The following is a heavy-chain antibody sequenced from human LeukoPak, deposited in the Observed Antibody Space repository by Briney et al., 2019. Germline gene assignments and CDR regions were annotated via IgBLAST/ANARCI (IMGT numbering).Heavy chain of an antibody. V-gene: IGHV3-23*01. CDR1: GFTFNIYA. CDR3: ARDGPNYHETNGHYYNRDGDH. CDR2: MCGSAGCT. D-gene: IGHD1-14*01. Sequence: GGSLRLSCAASGFTFNIYAMSWVRLAPGKGLQWVASMCGSAGCTFYADSVKGRFTISRDNSKDTLYLQMNSLRAEDTAIYYCARDGPNYHETNGHYYNRDGDHWGQGTLVTVSS. J-gene: IGHJ5*02.